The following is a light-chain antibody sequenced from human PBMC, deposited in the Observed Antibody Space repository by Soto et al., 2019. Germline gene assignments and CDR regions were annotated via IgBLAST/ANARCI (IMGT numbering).Light chain of an antibody. J-gene: IGKJ1*01. CDR2: DAS. CDR3: QQRSNWPT. V-gene: IGKV3D-20*02. Sequence: EIVVTQSPGTLSLSPGERATLSCRASQSVSSSYLAWYQQKPGRAPRLLIYDASIRATGIPARFSGSGSGTDFTLTISSLEPEDFAVYYCQQRSNWPTFGQGTKVDIK. CDR1: QSVSSSY.